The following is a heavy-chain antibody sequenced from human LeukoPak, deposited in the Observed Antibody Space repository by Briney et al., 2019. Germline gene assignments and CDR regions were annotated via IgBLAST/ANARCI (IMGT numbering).Heavy chain of an antibody. CDR1: GFTFSSYD. CDR3: ARERSCSGGSCYPSDFDY. CDR2: IGTAGDT. J-gene: IGHJ4*02. Sequence: PGGSLRLSCAASGFTFSSYDMHWVRQATGKGLEWVSAIGTAGDTYYPGSVKGRFTISRDNAKNSLYLQMNSLRAEDTAVYYCARERSCSGGSCYPSDFDYWGQGTLVTVSS. D-gene: IGHD2-15*01. V-gene: IGHV3-13*01.